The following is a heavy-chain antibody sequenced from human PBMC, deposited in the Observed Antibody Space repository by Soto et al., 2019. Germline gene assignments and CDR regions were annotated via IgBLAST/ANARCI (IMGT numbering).Heavy chain of an antibody. CDR1: GYTFINYG. CDR2: LNPYNGNT. Sequence: QVQLVQSGTEVKKPGASVKVSCKASGYTFINYGISWVRQAPGQGLEWMGWLNPYNGNTNYAQKLQGRVTMTTDTSTNTAHMELRSLRSDDPAVYYCARGRAPDYFDYWGQGTLVTVSS. CDR3: ARGRAPDYFDY. J-gene: IGHJ4*02. V-gene: IGHV1-18*01.